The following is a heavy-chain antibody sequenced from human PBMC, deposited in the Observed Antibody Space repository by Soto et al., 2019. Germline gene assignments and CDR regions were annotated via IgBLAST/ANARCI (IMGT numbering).Heavy chain of an antibody. Sequence: QVQLVQSGAEEKKPGASVKVSCKASGYTFTSYAMHWVRQAPGQRLEWMGWINAGNGNTKYSQKFQGRVTITRDTXASTAYMELRSLRSEDTTVYYCASSYCSGGSCYDYYYGMDVWGQGTTVTVSS. J-gene: IGHJ6*02. D-gene: IGHD2-15*01. CDR2: INAGNGNT. CDR1: GYTFTSYA. V-gene: IGHV1-3*05. CDR3: ASSYCSGGSCYDYYYGMDV.